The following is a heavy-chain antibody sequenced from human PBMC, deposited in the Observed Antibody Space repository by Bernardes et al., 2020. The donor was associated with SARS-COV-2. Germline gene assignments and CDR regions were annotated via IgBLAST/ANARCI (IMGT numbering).Heavy chain of an antibody. D-gene: IGHD6-13*01. CDR2: IKSKTDGGTT. CDR3: TTVGREQQLVPPWYYYYGMDV. V-gene: IGHV3-15*01. J-gene: IGHJ6*02. Sequence: GGSLRLSCAASGFTFSNAWMSWVRQAPGKGLEWVGRIKSKTDGGTTDYAAPVKGRFTISRDDSKNTLYLQMNSLKTEDTAVYYCTTVGREQQLVPPWYYYYGMDVWGQGTTVTVSS. CDR1: GFTFSNAW.